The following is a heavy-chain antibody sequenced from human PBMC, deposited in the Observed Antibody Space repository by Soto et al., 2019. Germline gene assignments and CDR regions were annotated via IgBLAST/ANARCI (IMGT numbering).Heavy chain of an antibody. V-gene: IGHV5-10-1*01. CDR1: GYSFAGYW. CDR2: IDPSDSQT. Sequence: GESLKISCKGSGYSFAGYWITWVRQKPGKGLEWMGRIDPSDSQTYYSPSFRGHVTISVTKSITTVFLQWSSLRASDTAMYYCARQIYDSDTGPNSQYYFDSWGQGTPVTVSS. J-gene: IGHJ4*02. CDR3: ARQIYDSDTGPNSQYYFDS. D-gene: IGHD3-22*01.